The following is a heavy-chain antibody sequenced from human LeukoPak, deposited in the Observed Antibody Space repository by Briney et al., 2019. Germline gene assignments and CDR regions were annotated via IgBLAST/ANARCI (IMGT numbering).Heavy chain of an antibody. V-gene: IGHV3-43*02. CDR1: GLTFDDYA. J-gene: IGHJ1*01. Sequence: GGSLRLSCAASGLTFDDYAMHWARQAPGKGLEWVSLISGDGRSTYFADSVKGRFTISRDNSKNSLYLQMNSLRTEDTALYYCATVYHYYDSSCQHRGQGTLVTVSS. CDR3: ATVYHYYDSSCQH. D-gene: IGHD3-22*01. CDR2: ISGDGRST.